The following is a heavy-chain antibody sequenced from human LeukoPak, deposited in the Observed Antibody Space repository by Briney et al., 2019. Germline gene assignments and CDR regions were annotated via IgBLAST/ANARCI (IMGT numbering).Heavy chain of an antibody. CDR3: ARESITMVRGIEDY. CDR1: GFTFSSYE. CDR2: ISSSSSTI. D-gene: IGHD3-10*01. V-gene: IGHV3-48*03. Sequence: GGSLRLSCAASGFTFSSYEMNWVRQAPGKGLEWVSYISSSSSTIYYADSVKGRFTISRDNAKNSLYLQMNSLRAEDTAVYYCARESITMVRGIEDYWGQGTLVTVSS. J-gene: IGHJ4*02.